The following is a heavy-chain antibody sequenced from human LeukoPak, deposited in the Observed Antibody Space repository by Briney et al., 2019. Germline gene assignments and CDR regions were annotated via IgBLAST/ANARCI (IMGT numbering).Heavy chain of an antibody. CDR1: GYTFTGYY. J-gene: IGHJ3*02. D-gene: IGHD6-19*01. CDR3: ARQSSYSTGWYGFDI. V-gene: IGHV1-2*02. Sequence: ASVKVSCKASGYTFTGYYVHWVRQAPGQGLEWMGWINPNSGAKKNAQRFQGRVTMTRDTSITTAYMELSRLRSDDTAAYYCARQSSYSTGWYGFDIWGQGTMVTVSS. CDR2: INPNSGAK.